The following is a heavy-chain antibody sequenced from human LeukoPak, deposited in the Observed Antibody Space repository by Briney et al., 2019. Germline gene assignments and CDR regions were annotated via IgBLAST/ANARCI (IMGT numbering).Heavy chain of an antibody. CDR1: GYSFTSYW. J-gene: IGHJ3*02. Sequence: GEALKISCKGSGYSFTSYWIGWVRQMPGKGLGWMGIIYPGDSDTRYSPSFQGQVTISADKSISTAYLQWSSLKASDTAMYYCARSSEMTHDAFDIWGQGTMVTVSS. CDR3: ARSSEMTHDAFDI. D-gene: IGHD1-14*01. V-gene: IGHV5-51*01. CDR2: IYPGDSDT.